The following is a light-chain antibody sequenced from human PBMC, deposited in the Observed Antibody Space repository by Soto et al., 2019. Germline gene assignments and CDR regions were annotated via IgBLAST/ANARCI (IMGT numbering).Light chain of an antibody. CDR2: EVS. CDR3: MQTLQLPIT. Sequence: DIVMTQTPLSLSVTPGQSASISCKSSQSLLHSEGQTYLYWYLQKPGQSPQILFYEVSNRFPGVPDRFTASGSGTDFTLKISRVEAEDVGIYYCMQTLQLPITFGPGTKVDIK. J-gene: IGKJ3*01. CDR1: QSLLHSEGQTY. V-gene: IGKV2D-29*02.